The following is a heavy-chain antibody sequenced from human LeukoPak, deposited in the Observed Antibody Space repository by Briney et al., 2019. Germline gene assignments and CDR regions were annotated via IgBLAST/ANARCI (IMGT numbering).Heavy chain of an antibody. CDR2: IYTSGST. D-gene: IGHD3-10*01. Sequence: PSETLSLTCTVSGGSISSYYGSWIRQPAGKGLEWIGRIYTSGSTNYNPSLKSRVTMSVDTSKNQFSLKLSSVTAADTAVYYCARLFRGAEGNWFDPWGQGTLVTVSS. CDR3: ARLFRGAEGNWFDP. V-gene: IGHV4-4*07. CDR1: GGSISSYY. J-gene: IGHJ5*02.